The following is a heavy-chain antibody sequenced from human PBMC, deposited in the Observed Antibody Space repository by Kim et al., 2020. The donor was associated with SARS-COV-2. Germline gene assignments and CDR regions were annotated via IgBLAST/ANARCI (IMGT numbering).Heavy chain of an antibody. J-gene: IGHJ6*02. CDR2: ISAYNGNT. Sequence: ASVKVSCKASGYTFTSYGISWVRQAPGQGLEWMGWISAYNGNTNYAQKLQGRVTMTTDTSTSTAYMELRSLRSDDTAVYYCARDGYCSSTSCPQPYYYYGMDVWGQGTTVTVSS. CDR1: GYTFTSYG. V-gene: IGHV1-18*01. CDR3: ARDGYCSSTSCPQPYYYYGMDV. D-gene: IGHD2-2*01.